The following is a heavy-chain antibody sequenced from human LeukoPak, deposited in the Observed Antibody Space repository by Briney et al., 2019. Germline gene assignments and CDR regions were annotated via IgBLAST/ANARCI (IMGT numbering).Heavy chain of an antibody. V-gene: IGHV3-48*04. CDR2: ISSSSSTI. D-gene: IGHD5-18*01. CDR1: GFTLSSYS. Sequence: QPGGSLRLSCAASGFTLSSYSMNWVRQAPGKGLEWVSYISSSSSTIYYADSVKGRFTISRDNAKNSLYLQMNSLRAEDTAVYYCARGEWILTFDYWGQGTLVTVSS. CDR3: ARGEWILTFDY. J-gene: IGHJ4*02.